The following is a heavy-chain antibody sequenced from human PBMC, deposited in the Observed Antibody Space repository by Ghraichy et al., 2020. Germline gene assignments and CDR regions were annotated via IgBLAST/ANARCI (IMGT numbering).Heavy chain of an antibody. Sequence: SETLSLTCTVSGGSISSGGYYWSWIRQHPGKGLEWIGYNYYSGRTYYNPSLMSPVTKAVDTSKNQLSLKLSSVTAADTAVYYCARVTCRSSSCYSYGYPGYYAMDDWGQATTVTVSS. CDR2: NYYSGRT. CDR3: ARVTCRSSSCYSYGYPGYYAMDD. V-gene: IGHV4-31*01. CDR1: GGSISSGGYY. J-gene: IGHJ6*02. D-gene: IGHD2-2*01.